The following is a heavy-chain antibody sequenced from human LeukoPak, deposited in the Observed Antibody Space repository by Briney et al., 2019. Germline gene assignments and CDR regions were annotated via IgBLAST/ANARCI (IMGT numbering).Heavy chain of an antibody. Sequence: GGSLRLSCAASGFTFSSYSMNWVRQAPGKGLEWVPSISSSSSYIYYADSVKGRFTISRDNAKNSLYLQMNSLRAEDTAVYYCARIMGGYYGSGSYYPPPFFDYWGQGTLVTVSS. V-gene: IGHV3-21*01. CDR3: ARIMGGYYGSGSYYPPPFFDY. CDR1: GFTFSSYS. J-gene: IGHJ4*02. CDR2: ISSSSSYI. D-gene: IGHD3-10*01.